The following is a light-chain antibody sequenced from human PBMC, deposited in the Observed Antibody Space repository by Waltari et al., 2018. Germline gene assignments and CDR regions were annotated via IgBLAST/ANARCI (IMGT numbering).Light chain of an antibody. CDR3: SSYTSSSTPYVV. CDR2: DVS. Sequence: QSALTQPASVSGSPGPSITISCTGTSSDVGGYNYVSWYQQHPGKAPKLMIYDVSNRPSGVSNRFSGSKSGNTDYLTISGLQAEDEADYYCSSYTSSSTPYVVFGGGTKLTVL. CDR1: SSDVGGYNY. V-gene: IGLV2-14*01. J-gene: IGLJ2*01.